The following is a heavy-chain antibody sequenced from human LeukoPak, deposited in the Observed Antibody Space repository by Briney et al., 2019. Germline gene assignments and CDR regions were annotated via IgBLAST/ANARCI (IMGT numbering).Heavy chain of an antibody. Sequence: PRGSLRHSRVASGLTVSSNYMSWVRPAPGKGVEWGSVIDLGGRTYYADSVKGRFTISRENSKNTLYVQMDSLRAEDTAVYYCASRRGGYNSNFWGQGTLVTVSS. J-gene: IGHJ4*02. CDR3: ASRRGGYNSNF. CDR1: GLTVSSNY. V-gene: IGHV3-53*01. CDR2: IDLGGRT. D-gene: IGHD5-24*01.